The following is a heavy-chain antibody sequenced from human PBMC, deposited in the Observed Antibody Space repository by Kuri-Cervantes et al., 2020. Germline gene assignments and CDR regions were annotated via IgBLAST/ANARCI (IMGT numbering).Heavy chain of an antibody. J-gene: IGHJ6*02. CDR1: GYTFTGYY. CDR3: ARGSAGTYGMDV. D-gene: IGHD1-1*01. CDR2: INPNSGGT. V-gene: IGHV1-2*02. Sequence: ASAKVTCKASGYTFTGYYMHWVRQARGQGLEWMGWINPNSGGTNYGQKFQGRGTMNRDTSISTAYKVLIRLISDDTAGYYCARGSAGTYGMDVWGQGTTVTVSS.